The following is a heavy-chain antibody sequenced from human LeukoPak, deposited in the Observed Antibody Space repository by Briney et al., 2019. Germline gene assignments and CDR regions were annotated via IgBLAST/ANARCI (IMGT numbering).Heavy chain of an antibody. V-gene: IGHV3-23*01. J-gene: IGHJ6*02. Sequence: GGSLRLSCAASGFTFSNYAMSWVRQAPGKGLEWVSGISGSGESTYFADSVKGRFTISRDNSKNTLYLQMNSLRAEDTAVYYCAKDRSDSSSWYCVDVWGQGTTVTVSS. CDR2: ISGSGEST. D-gene: IGHD6-13*01. CDR1: GFTFSNYA. CDR3: AKDRSDSSSWYCVDV.